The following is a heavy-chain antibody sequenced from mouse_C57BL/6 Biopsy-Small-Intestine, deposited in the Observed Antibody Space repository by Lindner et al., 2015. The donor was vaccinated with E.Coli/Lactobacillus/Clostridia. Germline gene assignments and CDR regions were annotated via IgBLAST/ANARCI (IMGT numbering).Heavy chain of an antibody. D-gene: IGHD3-1*01. J-gene: IGHJ1*01. V-gene: IGHV1-18*01. CDR1: GYIFTDYY. CDR2: INPNNGAT. Sequence: SVKVSCKASGYIFTDYYIHWLRQAPGQGLEWMGWINPNNGATNYAQKFQGRVSMTRDTSITTAYMELSSLTSDDTALYYCARGLYTSAWSPATIWGQGTMVTVSS. CDR3: ARGLYTSAWSPATI.